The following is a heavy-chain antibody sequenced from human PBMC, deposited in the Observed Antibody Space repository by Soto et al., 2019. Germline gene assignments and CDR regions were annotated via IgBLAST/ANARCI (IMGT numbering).Heavy chain of an antibody. CDR1: GFTFSDYY. CDR2: ISDSATTT. Sequence: GGSLRLSCAASGFTFSDYYMTWIRQAPGKGLEWVSHISDSATTTHYADSVKGRFTISRDNAKKSLYLQMNSLRAEDTAVYFCARDTAFVASGLFDPWGQGTLVTVSS. D-gene: IGHD3-22*01. CDR3: ARDTAFVASGLFDP. J-gene: IGHJ5*02. V-gene: IGHV3-11*01.